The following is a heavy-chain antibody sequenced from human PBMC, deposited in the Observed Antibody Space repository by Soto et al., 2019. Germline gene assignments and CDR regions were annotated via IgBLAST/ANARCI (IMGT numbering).Heavy chain of an antibody. V-gene: IGHV4-61*01. D-gene: IGHD6-19*01. CDR3: ARSGSGSGWL. J-gene: IGHJ4*02. CDR1: GGSASSGHFY. Sequence: SETLSLTCTVSGGSASSGHFYWSWIRQPPGKGLEWIGYIYYSGSTKYNPSLRSRVTILVDTSKNQFSLKLTSVTAADTAVYYCARSGSGSGWLGGQGTLVTVSS. CDR2: IYYSGST.